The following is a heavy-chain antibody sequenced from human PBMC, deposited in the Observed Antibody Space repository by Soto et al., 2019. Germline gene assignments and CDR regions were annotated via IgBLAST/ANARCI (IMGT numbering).Heavy chain of an antibody. J-gene: IGHJ4*02. V-gene: IGHV3-48*02. CDR2: ISSSSTTI. CDR3: ESDITGTQTDY. Sequence: GGSLRLSCAASGFTLSSYSMNWVRQAPGKGLEWVSYISSSSTTIYYADSVKGRFTISRDNAKNSLYLQMNSLREEDTAVYYCESDITGTQTDYWGQVTLVPVSS. D-gene: IGHD1-7*01. CDR1: GFTLSSYS.